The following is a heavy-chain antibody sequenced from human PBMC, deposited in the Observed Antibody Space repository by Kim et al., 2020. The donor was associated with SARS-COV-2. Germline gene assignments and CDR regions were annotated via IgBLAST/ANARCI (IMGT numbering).Heavy chain of an antibody. V-gene: IGHV4-59*09. J-gene: IGHJ4*02. D-gene: IGHD2-15*01. Sequence: PALASRVTVSVDTSKNQFSLKLSSVTTADTAVYYCARGYCSGDSCYLFDYWGQGTLVTVSS. CDR3: ARGYCSGDSCYLFDY.